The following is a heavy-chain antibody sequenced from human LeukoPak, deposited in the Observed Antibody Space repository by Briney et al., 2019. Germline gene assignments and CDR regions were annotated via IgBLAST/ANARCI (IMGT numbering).Heavy chain of an antibody. D-gene: IGHD4-17*01. CDR2: IYYSGST. J-gene: IGHJ4*02. CDR3: ARNLAGEPFDY. V-gene: IGHV4-39*01. CDR1: GGSISSSSYY. Sequence: SETLSLTCTVSGGSISSSSYYWGWMRQPPGKGLEWIGSIYYSGSTYYNPSLKSRVTISVDTSKNQFSLKLSSVTAADTAVYYCARNLAGEPFDYWGQGTLVTVSS.